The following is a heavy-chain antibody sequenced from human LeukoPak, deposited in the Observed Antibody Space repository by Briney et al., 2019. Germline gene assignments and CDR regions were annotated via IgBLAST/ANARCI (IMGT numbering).Heavy chain of an antibody. Sequence: SETLSLTCAVYGGSFSGYYWSWIRQPPGKGLEWIGEINHSGSTNYNPSLKSRVTISVDTSKNQFSLKLSSVTAADTAVYYCARGLLRYFDWLSPWGQGTLVTVSS. J-gene: IGHJ5*02. CDR2: INHSGST. D-gene: IGHD3-9*01. V-gene: IGHV4-34*01. CDR1: GGSFSGYY. CDR3: ARGLLRYFDWLSP.